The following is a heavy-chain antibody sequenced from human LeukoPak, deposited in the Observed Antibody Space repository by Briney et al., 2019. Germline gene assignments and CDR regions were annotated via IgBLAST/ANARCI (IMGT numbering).Heavy chain of an antibody. J-gene: IGHJ3*02. CDR1: GYTFTSYG. D-gene: IGHD6-19*01. CDR2: ISAYNGNT. V-gene: IGHV1-18*01. CDR3: ARSGHSSGWYGDAFDI. Sequence: ASVKVSCKASGYTFTSYGISWVRQAPGQGLQWMGWISAYNGNTNYAQKLQGRVTMTTDTSTSTAYMELRSLRSDDTAVYYCARSGHSSGWYGDAFDIWGQGTMVTVSS.